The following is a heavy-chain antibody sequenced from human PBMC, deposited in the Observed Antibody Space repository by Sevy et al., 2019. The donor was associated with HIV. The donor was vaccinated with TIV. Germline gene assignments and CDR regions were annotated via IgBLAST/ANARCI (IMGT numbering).Heavy chain of an antibody. V-gene: IGHV4-4*02. J-gene: IGHJ5*02. D-gene: IGHD3-9*01. CDR2: IYHSGST. CDR1: GGSISSVNW. CDR3: ARGGDILTGYWGWFDP. Sequence: SETLSLTCAVSGGSISSVNWWHWVRQPPGKGLEWIGEIYHSGSTNYNPSLKSRVTISVDNSKNQFSLKLSSVTAADTAVYYCARGGDILTGYWGWFDPWGQGTLVTVSS.